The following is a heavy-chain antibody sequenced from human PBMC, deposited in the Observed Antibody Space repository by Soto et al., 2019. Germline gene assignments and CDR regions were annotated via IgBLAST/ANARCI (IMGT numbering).Heavy chain of an antibody. CDR1: GGSISSGGYY. V-gene: IGHV4-31*03. Sequence: SETLSLTCTVSGGSISSGGYYWSWIRQHPGKGLEWIGSIYYSGSTYYSPSLKSRVTISGDTSKNQFSLKLRSVTAADAAVYYCVRHGDGYNYGTFTGFDYWGQGTLVTVSS. CDR2: IYYSGST. J-gene: IGHJ4*02. CDR3: VRHGDGYNYGTFTGFDY. D-gene: IGHD5-12*01.